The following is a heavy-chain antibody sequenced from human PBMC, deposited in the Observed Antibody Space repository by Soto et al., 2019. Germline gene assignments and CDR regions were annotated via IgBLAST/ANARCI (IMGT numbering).Heavy chain of an antibody. CDR1: VYSINRYY. CDR2: IYYSCNT. J-gene: IGHJ5*02. D-gene: IGHD3-10*02. Sequence: ATLSLTFPVSVYSINRYYWSWIRTPPGKGLEWIGYIYYSCNTNYSPSLKSRITISVDTSKNQFSLQLRSVTAADTAVYYCARDRPTKTYVPGENWVNPWGQETLVTFS. CDR3: ARDRPTKTYVPGENWVNP. V-gene: IGHV4-59*01.